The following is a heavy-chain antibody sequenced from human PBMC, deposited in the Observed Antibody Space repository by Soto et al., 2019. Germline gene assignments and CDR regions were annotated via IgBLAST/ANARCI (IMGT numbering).Heavy chain of an antibody. V-gene: IGHV3-49*03. D-gene: IGHD1-26*01. Sequence: GGSLRLSCTASGFTFGDYARSWFRQAPGKGLEWVGFIRSKAYGGTTEYAASVKGRFTISRDDSKSIAYLQMNSLKTEDTAVYYCTRGVGATYYYYGMDVWGQGTTVTVSS. CDR3: TRGVGATYYYYGMDV. CDR2: IRSKAYGGTT. J-gene: IGHJ6*02. CDR1: GFTFGDYA.